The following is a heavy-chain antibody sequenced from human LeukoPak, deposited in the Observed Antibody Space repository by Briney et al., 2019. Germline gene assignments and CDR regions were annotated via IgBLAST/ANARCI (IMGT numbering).Heavy chain of an antibody. Sequence: SETLSLTCTVSGGSISSSSYYWGWIRQPPGKGLEWIGSIYYSGSTYYNPSLKSRVTISVDTSKNQFSLKLSSVTAADTAVYYCARVTTNWFDPWGQGTLVTVSS. CDR2: IYYSGST. CDR1: GGSISSSSYY. CDR3: ARVTTNWFDP. J-gene: IGHJ5*02. D-gene: IGHD4-11*01. V-gene: IGHV4-39*01.